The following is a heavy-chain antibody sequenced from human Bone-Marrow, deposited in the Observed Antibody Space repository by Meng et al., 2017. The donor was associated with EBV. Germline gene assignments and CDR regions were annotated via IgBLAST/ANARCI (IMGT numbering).Heavy chain of an antibody. Sequence: LQLRESGPGQLKPSATLSLTCTGSGDSISSFYYWGWIRQPPGRVLEWIGSVHYTGSTYYSPSLKSRVTVSVDTSKNQFSLRLTSVTAADTAVYYCARPFPSWQSPRLDPFGAWGQGTLVTVSS. D-gene: IGHD6-19*01. CDR2: VHYTGST. CDR1: GDSISSFYY. V-gene: IGHV4-39*01. J-gene: IGHJ5*02. CDR3: ARPFPSWQSPRLDPFGA.